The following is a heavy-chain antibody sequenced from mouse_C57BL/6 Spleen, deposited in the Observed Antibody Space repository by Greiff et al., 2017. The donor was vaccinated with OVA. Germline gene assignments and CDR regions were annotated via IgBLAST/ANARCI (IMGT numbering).Heavy chain of an antibody. D-gene: IGHD2-3*01. V-gene: IGHV3-1*01. J-gene: IGHJ4*01. CDR1: GYSITSGYD. CDR3: AREDGYYGSYAMDY. CDR2: ISYSGST. Sequence: VQLKESGPGMVKPSQSLSLTCTVTGYSITSGYDWHWIRHFPGNKLEWMGYISYSGSTNYNPSLKSRISITHDTSKNHFFLKLNSVTTEDTATYYCAREDGYYGSYAMDYWGQGTSVTVSS.